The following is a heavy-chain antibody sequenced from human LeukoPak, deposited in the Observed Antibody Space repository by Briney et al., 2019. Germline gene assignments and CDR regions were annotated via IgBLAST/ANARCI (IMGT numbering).Heavy chain of an antibody. V-gene: IGHV4-34*01. J-gene: IGHJ5*02. CDR3: ARGPDYGGYVS. Sequence: TTSETLSLTCAVYGGSFSGYYWSWIRQPPGKGLEWIGEINHSGSTNYNPSLKSRVTISVDTSKNQFSLKLSSVTAADTAVYYCARGPDYGGYVSWGQGTLVTVSS. CDR2: INHSGST. CDR1: GGSFSGYY. D-gene: IGHD4-17*01.